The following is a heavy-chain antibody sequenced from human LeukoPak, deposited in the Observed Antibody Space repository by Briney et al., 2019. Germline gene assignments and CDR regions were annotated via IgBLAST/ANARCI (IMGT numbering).Heavy chain of an antibody. V-gene: IGHV3-30*04. D-gene: IGHD3-3*01. J-gene: IGHJ4*02. CDR1: GFTFSSYA. Sequence: PGRSLRLSCTASGFTFSSYAMHWVRQAPGKGLEWVAVISYDGSNKYYADSVKGRFTISRDNAKNSLYLQMNSLRAEDTAVYYCASELRFLEWLSYWGQGTLVTVSS. CDR3: ASELRFLEWLSY. CDR2: ISYDGSNK.